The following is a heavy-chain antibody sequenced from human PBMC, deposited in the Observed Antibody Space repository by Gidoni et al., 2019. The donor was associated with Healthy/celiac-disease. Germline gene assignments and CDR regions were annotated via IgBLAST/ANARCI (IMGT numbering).Heavy chain of an antibody. V-gene: IGHV3-23*01. J-gene: IGHJ4*02. CDR1: GFTFSSYA. Sequence: EVQLLESGGGLVQPGGSLRLSCAASGFTFSSYAMSWVRQAPGKGLGWVSAISGSGGSTYYADSVKGRFTISRDNSKNTLYLQMNSLRAEDTAVYYCAKSISSSSRGPMAFDYWGQGTLVTVSS. CDR3: AKSISSSSRGPMAFDY. CDR2: ISGSGGST. D-gene: IGHD6-6*01.